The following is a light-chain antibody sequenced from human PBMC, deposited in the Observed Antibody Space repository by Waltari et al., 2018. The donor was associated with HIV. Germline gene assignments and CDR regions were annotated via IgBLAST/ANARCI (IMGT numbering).Light chain of an antibody. CDR2: EVS. CDR3: SSYTSSSVV. CDR1: SSDVGCYNH. J-gene: IGLJ2*01. V-gene: IGLV2-14*01. Sequence: QSALTQPASVSGSPGQYITISCTGTSSDVGCYNHVTWYPQHPGKAPKLMIYEVSNRPSGVSNRFSGSKSGNTASLTISGLQAEDEADYYCSSYTSSSVVFGGGTKLTVL.